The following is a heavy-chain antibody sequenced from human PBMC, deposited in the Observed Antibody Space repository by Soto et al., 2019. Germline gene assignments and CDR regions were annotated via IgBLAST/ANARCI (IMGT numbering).Heavy chain of an antibody. CDR2: IIPIFGTA. V-gene: IGHV1-69*01. Sequence: QVQLVQSGAEVKKPGSSVKVSCKASGGTFSSYAISWVRQAPGQGLEWMGGIIPIFGTANYAQKFKGRVTITADESTSTAYMELSSLRSEDTAVYYCAISNLVVVVAATPDYGMDVWGQGTTVTVSS. J-gene: IGHJ6*02. CDR3: AISNLVVVVAATPDYGMDV. CDR1: GGTFSSYA. D-gene: IGHD2-15*01.